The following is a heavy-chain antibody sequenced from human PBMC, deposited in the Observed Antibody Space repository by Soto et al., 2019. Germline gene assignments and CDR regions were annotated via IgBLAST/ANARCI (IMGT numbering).Heavy chain of an antibody. CDR3: ARKSIAARGNWFDP. Sequence: SETLSLTCAVYGGSFIGYYCSCIRQPPLKGLEWIGEINHSGSTNYNPSLKSRVTISVDTSKNQFSLKLSSVTAADTAVYYCARKSIAARGNWFDPWGQGTLVTVSS. CDR2: INHSGST. CDR1: GGSFIGYY. J-gene: IGHJ5*02. D-gene: IGHD6-6*01. V-gene: IGHV4-34*01.